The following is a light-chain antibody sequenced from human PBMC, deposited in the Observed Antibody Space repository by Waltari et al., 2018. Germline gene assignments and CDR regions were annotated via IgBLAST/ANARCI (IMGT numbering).Light chain of an antibody. CDR3: QQYNKWPLLT. CDR2: GAS. J-gene: IGKJ4*01. CDR1: QSVGNN. Sequence: ESLMTQSPGTLSVFPGERATLSCRASQSVGNNVAWYQQKPGQTPRLLIYGASTRAAGLPARFSGSGSGTDFTLTITSLQPEDFAVYYCQQYNKWPLLTFGGGTKVEIK. V-gene: IGKV3-15*01.